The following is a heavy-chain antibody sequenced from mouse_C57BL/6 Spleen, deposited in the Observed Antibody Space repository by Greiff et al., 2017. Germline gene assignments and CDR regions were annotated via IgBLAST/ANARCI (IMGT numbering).Heavy chain of an antibody. CDR1: GFSFNTYA. CDR2: IRSKSNNYAT. CDR3: VRLDSSGYYYAMDY. J-gene: IGHJ4*01. D-gene: IGHD3-2*02. V-gene: IGHV10-1*01. Sequence: EVKVVESGGGLVQPKGSLKLSCAASGFSFNTYAMNWVRQAPGKGLEWVARIRSKSNNYATYYADSVKDRFTISRDDSESMLYLQMNNLKTEDTAMYYCVRLDSSGYYYAMDYWGQGTSVTVSS.